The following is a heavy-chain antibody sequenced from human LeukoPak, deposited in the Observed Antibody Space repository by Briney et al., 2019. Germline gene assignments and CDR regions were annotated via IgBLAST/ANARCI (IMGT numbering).Heavy chain of an antibody. CDR1: DGSISSSGYY. Sequence: PSETLSLTCTVSDGSISSSGYYLSWIRQPPGKGLEWIVEINHSGSTNYNPSLKSRVTISVDTSKNQFSLKLSSVTAADTAVYYCARGIVTWCSGGSCSRGYYFDYRGQGTLVTVSS. CDR3: ARGIVTWCSGGSCSRGYYFDY. D-gene: IGHD2-15*01. CDR2: INHSGST. J-gene: IGHJ4*02. V-gene: IGHV4-39*07.